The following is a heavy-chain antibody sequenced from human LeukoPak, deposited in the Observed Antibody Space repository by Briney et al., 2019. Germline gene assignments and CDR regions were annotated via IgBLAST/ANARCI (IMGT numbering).Heavy chain of an antibody. CDR1: GYTLTSYG. CDR3: AREGALGESFPRPDPRNYYGMDV. CDR2: ISAYNGHT. J-gene: IGHJ6*02. D-gene: IGHD3-10*01. Sequence: GASVKVSCKASGYTLTSYGISWVRQARGQGLEWLGWISAYNGHTKYAQKFQGRVTMTTDTSTSTAYMELRSLRSDDTAVYYCAREGALGESFPRPDPRNYYGMDVWGQGTTVTVSS. V-gene: IGHV1-18*01.